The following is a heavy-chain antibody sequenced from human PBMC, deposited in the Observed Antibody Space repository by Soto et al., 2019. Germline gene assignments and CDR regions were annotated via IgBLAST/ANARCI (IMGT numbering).Heavy chain of an antibody. CDR2: IIPIFGTA. CDR3: ARDHCSSTRCHLRAFDI. CDR1: VGTFSSYA. Sequence: VKVSCKASVGTFSSYAISWVRQAPGQGLEWMGGIIPIFGTANYAQKFQGRVTITADESTSTAYMELSSLRSEDTAVYYCARDHCSSTRCHLRAFDIWGQGTMVTVSS. D-gene: IGHD2-2*01. J-gene: IGHJ3*02. V-gene: IGHV1-69*13.